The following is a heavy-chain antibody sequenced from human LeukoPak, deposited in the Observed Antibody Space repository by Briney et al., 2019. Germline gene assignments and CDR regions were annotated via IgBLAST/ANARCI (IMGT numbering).Heavy chain of an antibody. D-gene: IGHD3-3*01. CDR3: AKDQSPQRYDFWSGPDY. J-gene: IGHJ4*02. CDR1: GFTFSSYA. Sequence: GSLRLSCAASGFTFSSYAMHWVRQAPGKGLEWVAVISYDGSNKYYADSVKGRFTISRDNSKNTLYLQMNSLRAEDTAVYYCAKDQSPQRYDFWSGPDYWGQGTLVTVSS. V-gene: IGHV3-30-3*01. CDR2: ISYDGSNK.